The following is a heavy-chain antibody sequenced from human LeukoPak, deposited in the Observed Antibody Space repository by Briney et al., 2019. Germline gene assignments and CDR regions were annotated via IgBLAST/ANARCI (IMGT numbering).Heavy chain of an antibody. CDR3: ARELRTFDS. CDR2: IKHNGDEL. Sequence: GGSVRLSCAASGFTFSSYWMTWVRQAPGKGLEWVANIKHNGDELNYVDSVEDRFTISRDNAKNSLYLHMTSLRAEDTAVYYCARELRTFDSWGQGTLDTVSS. V-gene: IGHV3-7*01. D-gene: IGHD3-16*01. J-gene: IGHJ4*02. CDR1: GFTFSSYW.